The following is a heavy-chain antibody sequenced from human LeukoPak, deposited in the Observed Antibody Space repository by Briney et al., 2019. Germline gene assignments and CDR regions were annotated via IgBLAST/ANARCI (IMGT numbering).Heavy chain of an antibody. V-gene: IGHV3-33*06. CDR2: IWYDGSNK. CDR1: GFTFSSYG. Sequence: GGSLRLSCAASGFTFSSYGMHWVRQAPGKGLEWVAVIWYDGSNKYYADSVKGRFTISRDNSKNTLYLQMNSLRAEDTAVYYCAKHVYDSGGYYRIDYWGQGTLVTVSS. CDR3: AKHVYDSGGYYRIDY. D-gene: IGHD3-22*01. J-gene: IGHJ4*02.